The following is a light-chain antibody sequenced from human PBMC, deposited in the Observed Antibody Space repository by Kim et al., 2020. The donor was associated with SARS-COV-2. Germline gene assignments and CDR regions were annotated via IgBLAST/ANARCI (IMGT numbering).Light chain of an antibody. CDR2: DAS. J-gene: IGKJ5*01. CDR3: QQRSNWPPIT. V-gene: IGKV3-11*01. Sequence: SPGERATLSCRASQSVSSYLAWYQQKPGQAPRLLIYDASNRATGIPARFSGSGSGTDSTLTTSSLEPEDFAVYYCQQRSNWPPITFGQGTRLEIK. CDR1: QSVSSY.